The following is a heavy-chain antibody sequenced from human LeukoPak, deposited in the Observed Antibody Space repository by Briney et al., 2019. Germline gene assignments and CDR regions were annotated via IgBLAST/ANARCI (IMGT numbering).Heavy chain of an antibody. CDR2: IYPGDSDT. V-gene: IGHV5-51*01. CDR1: GYSSTSYW. J-gene: IGHJ6*03. CDR3: ARQTSSWYVHYYYYMDV. Sequence: GESLKISCKGSGYSSTSYWIGWVRQIPGKGLEWMGIIYPGDSDTRYSPSFQGQVTISADKSISTAYLQWSSLKASDTAMYYCARQTSSWYVHYYYYMDVWGKGTTVTVSS. D-gene: IGHD6-13*01.